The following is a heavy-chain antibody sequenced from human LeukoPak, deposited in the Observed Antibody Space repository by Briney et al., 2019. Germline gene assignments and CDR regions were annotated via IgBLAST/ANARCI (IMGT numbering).Heavy chain of an antibody. D-gene: IGHD6-13*01. V-gene: IGHV1-18*01. Sequence: ASVKVSCKASGYTFTSYGISWVRQAPGQGHEWMGWISAYNGNTNYAQKLQGRVTMTTDTSTSAAYMELRSLRSDDTAVYYCARGAAVMVQGVYFDYWGQGTLVTVSS. CDR3: ARGAAVMVQGVYFDY. CDR1: GYTFTSYG. CDR2: ISAYNGNT. J-gene: IGHJ4*02.